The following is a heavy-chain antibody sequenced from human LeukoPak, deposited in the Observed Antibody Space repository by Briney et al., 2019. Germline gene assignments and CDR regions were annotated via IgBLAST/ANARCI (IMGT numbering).Heavy chain of an antibody. CDR2: ISSSGRTT. Sequence: PGGSLRLSCAASGFTFSDHYMSWIRQAPGKGLEWVSYISSSGRTTYYADSVKGRFTISRDNVKDSLYLQMNSLRAEDTAVYYCARLSPYYNMDVWGKGRTGTVSS. CDR1: GFTFSDHY. CDR3: ARLSPYYNMDV. V-gene: IGHV3-11*01. J-gene: IGHJ6*03.